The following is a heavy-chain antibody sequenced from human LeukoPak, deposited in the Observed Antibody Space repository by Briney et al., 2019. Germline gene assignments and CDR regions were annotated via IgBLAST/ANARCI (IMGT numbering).Heavy chain of an antibody. CDR3: ARMGITGTTSYPLILH. V-gene: IGHV1-2*02. CDR1: GYTFTGYY. CDR2: INPNSGGT. J-gene: IGHJ4*02. Sequence: ASVKVSCKASGYTFTGYYMHWMRQAPGQGLEWMGWINPNSGGTNYAQKFQGRVTMTRDTSISTAYMELSRLRSDDTAVYYCARMGITGTTSYPLILHWGQGTLVTVSS. D-gene: IGHD1-7*01.